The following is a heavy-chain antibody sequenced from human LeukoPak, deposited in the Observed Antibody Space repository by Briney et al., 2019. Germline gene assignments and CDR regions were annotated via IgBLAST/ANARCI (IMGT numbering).Heavy chain of an antibody. CDR2: INPSGGST. CDR1: GYTFTSYY. CDR3: ARDPPSTGYQLLHYYYYYGMDV. J-gene: IGHJ6*02. D-gene: IGHD2-2*01. Sequence: GASVKVSCKASGYTFTSYYMHWVRQAPGQGLEWMGIINPSGGSTSYAQKFQGRVTITRDTSASTAYMELSSLRSEDTAVYYCARDPPSTGYQLLHYYYYYGMDVWGQGTTVTVSS. V-gene: IGHV1-46*01.